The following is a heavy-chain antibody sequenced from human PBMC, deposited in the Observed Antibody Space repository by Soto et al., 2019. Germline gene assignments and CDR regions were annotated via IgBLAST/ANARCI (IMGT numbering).Heavy chain of an antibody. CDR3: ARAVVVVSNWFDP. CDR1: GGSISSGGYY. V-gene: IGHV4-31*03. CDR2: IYYSGST. D-gene: IGHD2-15*01. J-gene: IGHJ5*02. Sequence: QVQLQESGPGLVKPSQTLSLTCTVSGGSISSGGYYWSWIRQHPGKGLEWIGYIYYSGSTYYNPSLKIRVTITVDTSKNQFSLKLSSVTAADTAVDYCARAVVVVSNWFDPWGQGTLVTVSS.